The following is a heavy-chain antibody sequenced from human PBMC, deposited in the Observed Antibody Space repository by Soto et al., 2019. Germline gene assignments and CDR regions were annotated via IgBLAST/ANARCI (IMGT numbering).Heavy chain of an antibody. J-gene: IGHJ5*02. Sequence: PSETLSLTCAVSGGSISSGGYSWSWIRQPPGKGLEWIGYIYHSGSTYYNPSLKSRVTISVDRSKNQFSLKLSSVTAADTAVYYCATVSSSWGGDWFDPWGQGTLVTVSS. D-gene: IGHD6-13*01. CDR2: IYHSGST. V-gene: IGHV4-30-2*01. CDR1: GGSISSGGYS. CDR3: ATVSSSWGGDWFDP.